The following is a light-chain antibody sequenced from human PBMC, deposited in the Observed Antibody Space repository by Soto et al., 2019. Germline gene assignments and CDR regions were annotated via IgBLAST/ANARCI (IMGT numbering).Light chain of an antibody. Sequence: DIVMTQSPASLAVSLGERATIHCKSSQDLLYSPANKKYLAWYKQRPGQPPQLLIYWASTRESGLPDRFSGSESGTDFTLTISGLQAEDVAVYYCQHYYTTPFPFGPGTKVEIK. CDR2: WAS. CDR1: QDLLYSPANKKY. J-gene: IGKJ3*01. CDR3: QHYYTTPFP. V-gene: IGKV4-1*01.